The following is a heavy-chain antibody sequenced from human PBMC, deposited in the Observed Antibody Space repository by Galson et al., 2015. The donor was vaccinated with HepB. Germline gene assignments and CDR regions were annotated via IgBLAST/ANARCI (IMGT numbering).Heavy chain of an antibody. CDR3: AREALVTVPAFDL. CDR2: IWHDGSNQ. CDR1: GFTFNRHG. Sequence: SLRLSCAASGFTFNRHGMHWVRQTPGKGLEWVAAIWHDGSNQLYADSMKVRFTISRDNAKNTVNLLMNNLTPEDTAVYFCAREALVTVPAFDLWGQGTLVTVSS. J-gene: IGHJ4*02. D-gene: IGHD2-21*02. V-gene: IGHV3-33*01.